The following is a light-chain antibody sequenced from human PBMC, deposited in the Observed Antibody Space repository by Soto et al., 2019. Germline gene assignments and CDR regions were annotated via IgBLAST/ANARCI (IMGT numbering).Light chain of an antibody. V-gene: IGLV1-51*01. Sequence: QSVLTQPPSVSAAPGQKVTISCSGTSSNIGNNYVSWYQQLPGTAPKLLIYDNEKRPSGIRDRFSVSKSGTSATLGITGLQTGDEGDYYCGTWDSSLSEFVFGTGTKLTVL. CDR3: GTWDSSLSEFV. J-gene: IGLJ1*01. CDR1: SSNIGNNY. CDR2: DNE.